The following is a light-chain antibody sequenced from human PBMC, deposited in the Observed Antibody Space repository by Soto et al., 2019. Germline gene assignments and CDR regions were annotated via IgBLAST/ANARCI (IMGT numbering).Light chain of an antibody. CDR2: DVS. CDR1: SSDVGDYNY. J-gene: IGLJ1*01. CDR3: RSYTSSTTRV. Sequence: QSALTQPASVSGSPGQSITISCTGTSSDVGDYNYVSWYQQHPGKAPKLMIYDVSNRPSGVSNRFSGSKSGSTASLTISGLQAEDEADYYCRSYTSSTTRVFGTGTKPTVL. V-gene: IGLV2-14*01.